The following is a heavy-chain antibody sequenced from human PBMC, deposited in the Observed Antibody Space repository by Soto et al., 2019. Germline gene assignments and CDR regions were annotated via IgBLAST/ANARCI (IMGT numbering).Heavy chain of an antibody. V-gene: IGHV4-34*01. J-gene: IGHJ4*02. Sequence: PXEALSLTCAVHCGSCTGCYWSWIRQPPGKRLEWIGEISHSGRTNYNPSLKSRVTISLDTSKNQFSLNLTSVTEADTAFYYCTRVPMMYYGAGTYGYFDSWAQGTLVTVSS. CDR3: TRVPMMYYGAGTYGYFDS. CDR2: ISHSGRT. D-gene: IGHD3-10*01. CDR1: CGSCTGCY.